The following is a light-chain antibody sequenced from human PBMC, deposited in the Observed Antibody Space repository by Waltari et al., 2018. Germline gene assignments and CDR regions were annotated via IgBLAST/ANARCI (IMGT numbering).Light chain of an antibody. J-gene: IGKJ4*01. CDR3: QQYHSWPT. CDR2: GAS. CDR1: HRVSTN. V-gene: IGKV3-15*01. Sequence: DTVMTQSPATLSVSPGERATLSCRANHRVSTNLAWYQQKPGQPPRLLIYGASTRDTGIPARVSGRGSGTEFTLIISSLLSEDFAVYYCQQYHSWPTFGGGTKVEI.